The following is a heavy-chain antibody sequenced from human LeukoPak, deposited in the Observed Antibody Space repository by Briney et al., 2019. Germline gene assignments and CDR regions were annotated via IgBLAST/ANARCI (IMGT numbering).Heavy chain of an antibody. CDR3: ARGRATASSWYYYYYYMDV. V-gene: IGHV4-34*01. CDR2: INHSGST. Sequence: SETLSLTCAVYGGSFSGYYWSWIRQPPGKGLEWIGEINHSGSTNYNPSLKGRVTISVDTSKNQFSLKLSSVTAADTAVYYCARGRATASSWYYYYYYMDVWGKGATVTVSS. CDR1: GGSFSGYY. J-gene: IGHJ6*03. D-gene: IGHD6-13*01.